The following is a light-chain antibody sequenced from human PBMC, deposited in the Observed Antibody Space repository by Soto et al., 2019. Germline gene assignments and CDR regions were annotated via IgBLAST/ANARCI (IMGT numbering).Light chain of an antibody. CDR2: EVS. J-gene: IGLJ2*01. CDR1: SSDVGGYNY. V-gene: IGLV2-8*01. Sequence: QSALTQPPSASGSPGQSVTISCTGTSSDVGGYNYVSWYQQHPGKAPKLMIYEVSKRPSGVPDRFSGSKSGNTASLTVSGLQAEDEADYYFSSYAGSNVVFGGGTKVTV. CDR3: SSYAGSNVV.